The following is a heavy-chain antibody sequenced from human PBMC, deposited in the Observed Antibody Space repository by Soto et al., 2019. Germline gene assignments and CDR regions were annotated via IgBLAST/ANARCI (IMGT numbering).Heavy chain of an antibody. CDR2: LSRGGGST. Sequence: EAQLLESGGGSVQPGVSLRLSCAASGFTFSSHGMSWIRQAPGKGLEWISGLSRGGGSTYYVDSVKGRFTISRDNAKNPLDLIMKSLRVEDTALYYCARDGQYRTDGFDIWGQGTMVTVSS. V-gene: IGHV3-23*01. J-gene: IGHJ3*02. D-gene: IGHD5-12*01. CDR1: GFTFSSHG. CDR3: ARDGQYRTDGFDI.